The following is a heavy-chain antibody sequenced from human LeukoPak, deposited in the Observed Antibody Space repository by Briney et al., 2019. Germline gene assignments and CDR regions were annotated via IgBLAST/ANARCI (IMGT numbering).Heavy chain of an antibody. J-gene: IGHJ4*02. CDR2: ISGSGGST. Sequence: GGTLRLSCAASGFTFSSYGMSWVRQAPGKGLEWVSAISGSGGSTYYADSVKGRFTISRDNSKNTLYLQMNSLRAEDTAVYYCAKYRSNTYYYDSSGYDWGQGTLVTVSS. D-gene: IGHD3-22*01. V-gene: IGHV3-23*01. CDR3: AKYRSNTYYYDSSGYD. CDR1: GFTFSSYG.